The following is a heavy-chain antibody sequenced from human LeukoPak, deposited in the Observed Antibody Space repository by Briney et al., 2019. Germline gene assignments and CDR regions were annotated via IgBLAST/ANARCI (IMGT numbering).Heavy chain of an antibody. V-gene: IGHV4-30-4*01. CDR3: ATSSGDAFDI. CDR2: IYYSGST. Sequence: SETLSLTCTVSGGSISSGDYYWSWIRQPPGKGLEWIGYIYYSGSTYYNPSLKSRVTISVDTSKNQFSLRLSSVTAADTAVYYSATSSGDAFDIWGQGTMVTVSS. CDR1: GGSISSGDYY. J-gene: IGHJ3*02.